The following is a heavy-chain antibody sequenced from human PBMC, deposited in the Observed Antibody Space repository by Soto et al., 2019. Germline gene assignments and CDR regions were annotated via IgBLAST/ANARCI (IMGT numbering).Heavy chain of an antibody. D-gene: IGHD6-13*01. CDR3: AKGKAAAGWGY. Sequence: GGSPRISCAASGFTFSSYAMSWVRQAPGKGLEWVSAISGSGGSTYYADSVKGRFTISRDNSKNTLYLQMNSLRAEDTAVYYCAKGKAAAGWGYWGQGTLVTVSS. V-gene: IGHV3-23*01. CDR2: ISGSGGST. CDR1: GFTFSSYA. J-gene: IGHJ4*02.